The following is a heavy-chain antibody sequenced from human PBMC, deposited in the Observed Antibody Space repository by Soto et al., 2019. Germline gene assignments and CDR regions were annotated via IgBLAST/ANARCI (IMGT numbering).Heavy chain of an antibody. J-gene: IGHJ4*02. V-gene: IGHV1-46*01. CDR2: INPSGGST. D-gene: IGHD5-12*01. CDR1: GYTFTSYY. Sequence: QVQLVQSGAEVKKPGASVKVXCKASGYTFTSYYMHWVRQAPGQGLEWMGIINPSGGSTSYAQKFQGRVTMTRDTSTSTVYMELSSLRSEDTAVYYCARALMATTDFDYWGQGTLVTVSS. CDR3: ARALMATTDFDY.